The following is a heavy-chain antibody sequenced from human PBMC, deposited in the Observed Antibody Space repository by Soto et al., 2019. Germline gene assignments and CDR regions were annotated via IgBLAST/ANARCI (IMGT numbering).Heavy chain of an antibody. Sequence: QVQLVQSGAEVKKPGSSVKVSCKASGGTFSSYAISWVRQAPGQGLEWMGGIIPIFGTANYAQKFQGRVTITADESTSTAYMELSSLRPEDTAVYYCAGPPELTRIYYYYGMDVWGQGTTVTVSS. CDR2: IIPIFGTA. D-gene: IGHD1-7*01. CDR3: AGPPELTRIYYYYGMDV. CDR1: GGTFSSYA. V-gene: IGHV1-69*12. J-gene: IGHJ6*02.